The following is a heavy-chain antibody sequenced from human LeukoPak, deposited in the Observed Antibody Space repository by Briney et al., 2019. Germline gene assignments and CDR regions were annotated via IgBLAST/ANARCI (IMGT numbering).Heavy chain of an antibody. J-gene: IGHJ4*02. V-gene: IGHV3-48*01. CDR1: GFIFSSYT. CDR3: ARGGVNYGFDS. CDR2: ITSSGSTI. Sequence: PGGSLRLSRTASGFIFSSYTMNWVRQAPGKGLEWISYITSSGSTISYADSVRGRFTISRDNAKKSVYLQLSSLRAEDMAIYYCARGGVNYGFDSWGQGALVTVSS. D-gene: IGHD3-10*01.